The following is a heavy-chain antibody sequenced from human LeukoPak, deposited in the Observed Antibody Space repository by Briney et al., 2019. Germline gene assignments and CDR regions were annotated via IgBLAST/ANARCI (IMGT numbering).Heavy chain of an antibody. V-gene: IGHV3-7*01. CDR2: IKQDGSEK. Sequence: GGSLRLSCAASGFTFSSYWMSWVRQAPGKGLEWVANIKQDGSEKYYVDSVKGRFTISRDNAKNSLYPQMNSLRAEDTAVYYCASSSSGYYYPDYWGQGTLVTVSS. D-gene: IGHD3-22*01. CDR3: ASSSSGYYYPDY. J-gene: IGHJ4*02. CDR1: GFTFSSYW.